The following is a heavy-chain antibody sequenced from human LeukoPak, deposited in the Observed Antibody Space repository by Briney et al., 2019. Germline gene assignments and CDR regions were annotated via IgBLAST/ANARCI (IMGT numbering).Heavy chain of an antibody. D-gene: IGHD3-3*01. J-gene: IGHJ4*02. CDR3: ARDQPSGYDFWSGHYFAAGTFDY. Sequence: ASVKVSCKASGYTFTSYGISWVRQAPGQGLEWMGWISAYNGNTNYAQKLQGRVTMTTDTSTSTAYMELRSLRSDDTAVYYCARDQPSGYDFWSGHYFAAGTFDYWGQGTLVTVSS. CDR2: ISAYNGNT. CDR1: GYTFTSYG. V-gene: IGHV1-18*01.